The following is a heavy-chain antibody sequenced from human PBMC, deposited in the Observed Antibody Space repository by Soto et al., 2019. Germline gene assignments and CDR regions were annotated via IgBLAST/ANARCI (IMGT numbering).Heavy chain of an antibody. D-gene: IGHD1-20*01. CDR3: ARDTITATPADYYGMDV. J-gene: IGHJ6*02. CDR1: GGSVSSGSYY. Sequence: PSETLSLTCTVSGGSVSSGSYYWSWIRQPPGKGLEWIGYIYYSGSTNYSPSLKSRVTISVDTSKNQFSLKLSSVTAADTAVYYCARDTITATPADYYGMDVWGQGTTVTVSS. CDR2: IYYSGST. V-gene: IGHV4-61*01.